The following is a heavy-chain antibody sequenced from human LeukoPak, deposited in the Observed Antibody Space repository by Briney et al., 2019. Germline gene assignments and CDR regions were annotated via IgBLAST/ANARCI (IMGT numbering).Heavy chain of an antibody. CDR1: RFTFISSG. Sequence: SVKVSCKASRFTFISSGMQWVRQARGQRLEWIGWIVVGSGNTNYAQKFQERVTITRDMSTSTAYMELSSLRSEDTAVYYCARQLSGWYDADPYWGQGTLVTVSS. CDR2: IVVGSGNT. CDR3: ARQLSGWYDADPY. V-gene: IGHV1-58*02. J-gene: IGHJ4*02. D-gene: IGHD6-19*01.